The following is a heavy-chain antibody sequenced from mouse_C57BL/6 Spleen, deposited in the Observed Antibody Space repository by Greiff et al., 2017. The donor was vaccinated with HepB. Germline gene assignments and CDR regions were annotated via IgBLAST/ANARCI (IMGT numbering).Heavy chain of an antibody. CDR3: ARDSSGYYFDH. Sequence: QVQLQQSGAELVKPGASVKISCKASGYAFSSYWMNWVKQRPGKGLEWIGQIYPGDGDTNYNGKFKGKATLTADKSSSTAYMQLSSLTSEESAVYFCARDSSGYYFDHWGQGTTLTVSS. J-gene: IGHJ2*01. CDR1: GYAFSSYW. CDR2: IYPGDGDT. V-gene: IGHV1-80*01. D-gene: IGHD3-2*02.